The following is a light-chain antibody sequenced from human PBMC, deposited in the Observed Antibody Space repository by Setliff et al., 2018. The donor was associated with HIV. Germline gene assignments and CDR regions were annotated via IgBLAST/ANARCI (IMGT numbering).Light chain of an antibody. CDR1: SSDVGAYNF. J-gene: IGLJ3*02. CDR3: QSFDNNLTDSRV. Sequence: QSALAQPASVSGSPGQSITVSCTGTSSDVGAYNFVSWFQQYPGKAPKLMIYEVSNRPSGVSNRFSGSKSGTSASLAITGLQGEDEADYYCQSFDNNLTDSRVFGGGTKVTVL. V-gene: IGLV2-14*01. CDR2: EVS.